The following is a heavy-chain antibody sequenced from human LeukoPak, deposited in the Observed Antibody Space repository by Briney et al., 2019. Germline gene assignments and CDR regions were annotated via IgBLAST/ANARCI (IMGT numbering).Heavy chain of an antibody. D-gene: IGHD1-26*01. V-gene: IGHV1-46*01. CDR3: ARVGPISWELLSSWFDP. CDR1: GYTFTSYY. Sequence: ASVKVSYKASGYTFTSYYMHWVRQAPGQGLEWMGIINPSGGSTSYAQKFQGRVTMTRDMSTSTVYMELSSLRSEDTAVYYCARVGPISWELLSSWFDPWGQGTLVTVSS. CDR2: INPSGGST. J-gene: IGHJ5*02.